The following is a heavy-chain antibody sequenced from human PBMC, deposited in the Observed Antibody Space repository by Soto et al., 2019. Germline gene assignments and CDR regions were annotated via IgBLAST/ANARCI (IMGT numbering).Heavy chain of an antibody. CDR3: ARDRGGPPLRYYYGMDV. CDR1: GYTFTSYY. CDR2: ISAYNGNT. J-gene: IGHJ6*02. V-gene: IGHV1-18*04. D-gene: IGHD2-15*01. Sequence: GASVKVSCKASGYTFTSYYMHWVRQAPGQGLEWMGWISAYNGNTNYAQKLQGRVTMTTDTSTSTAYMELRSLRAEDTAVYYCARDRGGPPLRYYYGMDVWGQGTTVTVSS.